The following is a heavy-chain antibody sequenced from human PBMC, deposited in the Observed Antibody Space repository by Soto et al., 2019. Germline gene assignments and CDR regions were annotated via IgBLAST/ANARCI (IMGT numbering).Heavy chain of an antibody. Sequence: SGPTLVNPTETLTLTCTVSGFSLSNARMGVSWIRQPPGKALEWLAHIFSNDEKSYSTSLKSRLTISKDTSKSQVVLTMTNMDPVDTATYYCARIRSYDYVWGSYRFLFDYWGQGTLVTVSS. CDR2: IFSNDEK. CDR3: ARIRSYDYVWGSYRFLFDY. J-gene: IGHJ4*02. D-gene: IGHD3-16*02. V-gene: IGHV2-26*01. CDR1: GFSLSNARMG.